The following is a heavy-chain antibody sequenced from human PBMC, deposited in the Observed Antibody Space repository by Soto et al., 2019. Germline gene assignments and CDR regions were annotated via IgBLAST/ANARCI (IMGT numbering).Heavy chain of an antibody. D-gene: IGHD1-20*01. Sequence: PGGSLRLSCAASGFNVGAFAVNWVRPAPGKGLEWVSGISVSDAFIYYADSVRGRFSISRDASENILYLQMNSLRVDDTALYYCTRETVAGITGLDYWGPGTLVTVSS. V-gene: IGHV3-23*01. CDR2: ISVSDAFI. CDR3: TRETVAGITGLDY. CDR1: GFNVGAFA. J-gene: IGHJ4*02.